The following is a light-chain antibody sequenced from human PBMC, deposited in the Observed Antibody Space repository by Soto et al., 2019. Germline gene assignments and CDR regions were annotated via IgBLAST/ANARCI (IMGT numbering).Light chain of an antibody. CDR1: QDIRNW. CDR3: QQYDSYYAT. J-gene: IGKJ2*01. V-gene: IGKV1-5*03. Sequence: DIQMTHSPSILSASVGDRVTITCRASQDIRNWLAWYQQKAGKVPKLLIYRASTSESGVPSRFSGSGSGTGLTRAITSLQPEDFATYYCQQYDSYYATVGQGTKVDIK. CDR2: RAS.